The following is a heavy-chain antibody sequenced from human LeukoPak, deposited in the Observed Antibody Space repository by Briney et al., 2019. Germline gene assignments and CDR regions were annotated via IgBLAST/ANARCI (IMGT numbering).Heavy chain of an antibody. V-gene: IGHV3-9*01. CDR1: GFTFDDYP. Sequence: GGSLRLSCVASGFTFDDYPMHWVRQAPGKGLEWVAGLSWNSGRIAYADSVKGRFTISRDNAKNFLYLQMNSLRVEDTALYYCARDGDGRGEDFDYWGQGILVTVSS. CDR2: LSWNSGRI. D-gene: IGHD4-17*01. J-gene: IGHJ4*02. CDR3: ARDGDGRGEDFDY.